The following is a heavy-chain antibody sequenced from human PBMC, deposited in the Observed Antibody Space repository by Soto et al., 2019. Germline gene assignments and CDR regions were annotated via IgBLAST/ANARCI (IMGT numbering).Heavy chain of an antibody. Sequence: SQTLSLTCAISGDSVSSNTATWNCIRQSPSRGLEWLGRTFYRSKWYNEYAVSVKRRITINPDTSNNQFSLQLNSVTPEDTAVYYCAGELQVQHGLGYWGQGTVVTVS. D-gene: IGHD3-10*01. CDR1: GDSVSSNTAT. V-gene: IGHV6-1*01. J-gene: IGHJ4*02. CDR2: TFYRSKWYN. CDR3: AGELQVQHGLGY.